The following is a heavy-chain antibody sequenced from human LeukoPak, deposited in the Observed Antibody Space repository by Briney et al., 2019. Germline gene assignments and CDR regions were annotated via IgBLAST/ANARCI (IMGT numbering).Heavy chain of an antibody. CDR3: ARDTYYYDSSSYYYYYYMDV. D-gene: IGHD3-22*01. Sequence: SETLFLTCTVSGGSISSYYWSWIRQPAGKELEWIGRIYTSRSTNYNPSLKSRVTMSVDTSKNQFSLKLTSVTAADTAVYYCARDTYYYDSSSYYYYYYMDVWGKGTTVTISS. V-gene: IGHV4-4*07. J-gene: IGHJ6*03. CDR2: IYTSRST. CDR1: GGSISSYY.